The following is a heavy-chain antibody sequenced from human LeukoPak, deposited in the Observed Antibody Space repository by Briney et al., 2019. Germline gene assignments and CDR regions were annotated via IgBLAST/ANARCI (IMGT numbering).Heavy chain of an antibody. V-gene: IGHV3-23*01. J-gene: IGHJ5*02. Sequence: GGSLRLSCAASGFTFSSYAMSWVRQAPGKGLEWVSAISGSGGSTYYADSVKGRFTISRDNSKNTLYLQMNSLRAEDTAVYYCAKDPQLHYDILTRNWFDPWGQGTLVTVSS. CDR2: ISGSGGST. CDR1: GFTFSSYA. CDR3: AKDPQLHYDILTRNWFDP. D-gene: IGHD3-9*01.